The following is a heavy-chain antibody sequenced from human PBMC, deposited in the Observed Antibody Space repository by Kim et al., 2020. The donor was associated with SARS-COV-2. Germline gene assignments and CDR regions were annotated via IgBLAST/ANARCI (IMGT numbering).Heavy chain of an antibody. D-gene: IGHD3-9*01. CDR1: GGSFSGYY. V-gene: IGHV4-34*01. CDR3: ARGGDAYFAH. Sequence: SEILSLTCAVFGGSFSGYYAAWIRQPPGKGLEWIGEISPSGGTKYNPSLMSRVTISVDTSKNELSLKLTSVTAADTAVYYCARGGDAYFAHWGQGSLVTV. J-gene: IGHJ4*02. CDR2: ISPSGGT.